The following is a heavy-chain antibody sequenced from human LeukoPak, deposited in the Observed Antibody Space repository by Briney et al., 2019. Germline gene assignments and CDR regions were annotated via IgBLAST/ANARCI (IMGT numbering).Heavy chain of an antibody. V-gene: IGHV3-23*01. Sequence: GGSLRLSCAASGVTFIRSVMSWVRQPPGKELEGVSSISGSGGSTYYAGSVKGGFTISRDNSTNTPYLQMNSLRAEDTAVYYCAQGAPPPNWVAKFGSWGQGTLVTVSS. CDR1: GVTFIRSV. D-gene: IGHD5-12*01. CDR2: ISGSGGST. J-gene: IGHJ4*02. CDR3: AQGAPPPNWVAKFGS.